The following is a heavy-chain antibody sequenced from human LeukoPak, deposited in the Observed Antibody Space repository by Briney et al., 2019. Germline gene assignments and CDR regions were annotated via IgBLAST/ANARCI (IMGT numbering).Heavy chain of an antibody. J-gene: IGHJ4*02. CDR2: IRSKANSYAT. Sequence: GGSLRLSCAASGFTFSGSAMHWVRQAPGKGLEWVGRIRSKANSYATAYAASVKGRFTISRDDSKNTAYQQMNSLKTEDTAVYYCTRHPSYYDSSGYYSDFDYWGQGTLVTVSS. D-gene: IGHD3-22*01. CDR1: GFTFSGSA. V-gene: IGHV3-73*01. CDR3: TRHPSYYDSSGYYSDFDY.